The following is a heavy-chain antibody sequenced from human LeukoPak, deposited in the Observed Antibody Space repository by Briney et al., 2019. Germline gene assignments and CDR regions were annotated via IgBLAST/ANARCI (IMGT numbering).Heavy chain of an antibody. V-gene: IGHV3-30*02. Sequence: GGSLRLSCAASGFTFSSYGMHWVRQAPGKGLEWVAFIRYDGSNKYYADSVKGRFTISRDNSKNTLYLQMNSLRAEYTAVYYCAKGGTYYDILTGYSFDYWGQGTLVTVSS. CDR3: AKGGTYYDILTGYSFDY. CDR1: GFTFSSYG. D-gene: IGHD3-9*01. J-gene: IGHJ4*02. CDR2: IRYDGSNK.